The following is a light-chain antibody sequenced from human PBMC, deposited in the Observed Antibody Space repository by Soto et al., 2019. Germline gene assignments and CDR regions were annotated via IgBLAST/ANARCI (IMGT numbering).Light chain of an antibody. CDR3: CSYAGGFYV. CDR1: SSDVGGYNH. Sequence: QSALTQPRSVSGSPGQSVTISCTGTSSDVGGYNHVSWYQQHPGKAPKLMIYDVTKRPSGVPDRFSGSKSGNTASLTISGLQVEDEADYYCCSYAGGFYVFGTGTKLTVL. J-gene: IGLJ1*01. CDR2: DVT. V-gene: IGLV2-11*01.